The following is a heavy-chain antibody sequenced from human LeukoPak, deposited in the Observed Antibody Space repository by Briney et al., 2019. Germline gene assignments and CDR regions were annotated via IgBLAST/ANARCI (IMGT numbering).Heavy chain of an antibody. CDR1: GFTFDDYA. CDR2: ISWNSGSI. Sequence: PGGSLRLSCAAFGFTFDDYAMHWVRQAPGKGLEWVSGISWNSGSIGYADSVKGRFTISRDNAKNSLYLQMNSLRAEDMALYYCAKDIGRYYDFWSGYFDYWGQGTLVTVSS. CDR3: AKDIGRYYDFWSGYFDY. D-gene: IGHD3-3*01. V-gene: IGHV3-9*03. J-gene: IGHJ4*02.